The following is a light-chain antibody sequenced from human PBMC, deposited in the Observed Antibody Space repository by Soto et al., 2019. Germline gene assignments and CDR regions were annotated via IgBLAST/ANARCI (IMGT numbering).Light chain of an antibody. Sequence: DIQMTQSPATLSASVGDSVTITCRASQSISHWLAWYRQKPGKAPKFLIYDASSLESGVPSRFSGSGSGTEFTLTISSLQPDDFATYYCQQYDSVLGTFGPGTKVDIK. V-gene: IGKV1-5*01. CDR3: QQYDSVLGT. CDR2: DAS. CDR1: QSISHW. J-gene: IGKJ1*01.